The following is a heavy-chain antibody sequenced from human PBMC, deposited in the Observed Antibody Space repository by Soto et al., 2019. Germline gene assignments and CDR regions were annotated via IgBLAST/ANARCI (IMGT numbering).Heavy chain of an antibody. Sequence: SVKVSCKASGGTFSSYAISWVRQAPGQGLEWMGGIIPIFGTASYAQKFQGRVTITADESTSTAYMELSSLRSEDTAVYYCATPTIRVPHYYYYYGMDVWGQGTTVTVSS. CDR3: ATPTIRVPHYYYYYGMDV. CDR2: IIPIFGTA. CDR1: GGTFSSYA. D-gene: IGHD5-12*01. V-gene: IGHV1-69*13. J-gene: IGHJ6*02.